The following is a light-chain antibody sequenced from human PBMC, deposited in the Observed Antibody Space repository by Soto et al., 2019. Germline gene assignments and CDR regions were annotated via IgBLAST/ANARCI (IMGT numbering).Light chain of an antibody. CDR1: QSVRSH. CDR3: QQYDDWPRT. V-gene: IGKV3D-15*01. Sequence: EVVMTQSPATLSVSPGESATLICRASQSVRSHLAWYQQKPGQAPSLLLFGPSTRATGVPARFSGSGSGTESTLTISSLQSEDVALYFCQQYDDWPRTFGGGTKVEIK. CDR2: GPS. J-gene: IGKJ4*01.